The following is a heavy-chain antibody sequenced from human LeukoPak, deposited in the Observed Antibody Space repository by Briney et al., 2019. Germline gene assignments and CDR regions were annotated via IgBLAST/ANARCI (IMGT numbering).Heavy chain of an antibody. CDR3: AREELGSSLGFDP. Sequence: GGSLRLSCAASGFTFSSYGMHWVRQAPGKGLEWVAVISYDGSNKYYADSVKGRFTISRDNSKNTLYLQMNSLRAEDTAVYYCAREELGSSLGFDPWGQGTLVTVSS. CDR2: ISYDGSNK. J-gene: IGHJ5*02. D-gene: IGHD3-16*01. CDR1: GFTFSSYG. V-gene: IGHV3-30*03.